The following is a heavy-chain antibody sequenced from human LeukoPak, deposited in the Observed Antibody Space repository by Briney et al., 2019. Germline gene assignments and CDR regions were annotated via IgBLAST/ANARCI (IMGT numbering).Heavy chain of an antibody. Sequence: GGSLRLSCAASGFTFSSYWMHWVRQAPGKGLEWVSSINNVASHIYYAHSVKGRFTISRDNAKNSLYLQMNSLSDEDTAVYYCARDPTQYLRYGHFDYWGQGTLVTVSS. D-gene: IGHD5/OR15-5a*01. CDR1: GFTFSSYW. J-gene: IGHJ4*02. CDR3: ARDPTQYLRYGHFDY. CDR2: INNVASHI. V-gene: IGHV3-21*01.